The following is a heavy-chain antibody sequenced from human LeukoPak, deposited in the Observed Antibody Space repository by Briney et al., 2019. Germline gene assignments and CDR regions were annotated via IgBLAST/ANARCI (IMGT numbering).Heavy chain of an antibody. CDR2: MNPNSDNI. Sequence: ASVKVSCKASGYTFTSYGINWVRQATGQGLEWMGWMNPNSDNIGYAQKFQGRVTMTRDTSISTAYMELSSLRSEDTAVYYCARGNYDGYYFDSWGQGTLVTVFS. J-gene: IGHJ4*02. CDR3: ARGNYDGYYFDS. V-gene: IGHV1-8*02. D-gene: IGHD4-23*01. CDR1: GYTFTSYG.